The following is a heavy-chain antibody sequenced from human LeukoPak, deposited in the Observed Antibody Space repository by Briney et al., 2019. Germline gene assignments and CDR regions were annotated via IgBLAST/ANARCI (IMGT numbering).Heavy chain of an antibody. CDR3: AKDSDFWSGYYFDY. Sequence: GGSLRLSCAASGFTFSNYAMSWVRQAPGKGLEWVSGVSGSGGVTYHADSVKGRFTISRDNSKNTLHLQMNSLRAEDTAVYYCAKDSDFWSGYYFDYWGQGTLVTVSS. D-gene: IGHD3-3*01. J-gene: IGHJ4*02. V-gene: IGHV3-23*01. CDR1: GFTFSNYA. CDR2: VSGSGGVT.